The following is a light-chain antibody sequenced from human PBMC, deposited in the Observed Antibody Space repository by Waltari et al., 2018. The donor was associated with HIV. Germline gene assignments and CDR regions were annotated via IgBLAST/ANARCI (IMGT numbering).Light chain of an antibody. CDR3: CSYTGTYTFV. CDR2: EVN. V-gene: IGLV2-11*01. CDR1: SRAVGGYNY. J-gene: IGLJ2*01. Sequence: QSALTQPRSVSGSPGQSVTIPCSGASRAVGGYNYVPWYKQHPGKAPKVMMYEVNKRPSGVPDRFSGSKSGNTASLTISGLQAEDEADYYCCSYTGTYTFVFGGGTKLTVL.